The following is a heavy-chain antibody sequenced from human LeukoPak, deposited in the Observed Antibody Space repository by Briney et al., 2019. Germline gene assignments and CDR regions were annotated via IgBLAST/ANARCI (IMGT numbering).Heavy chain of an antibody. CDR2: INPSGGST. D-gene: IGHD2-15*01. J-gene: IGHJ5*02. Sequence: ASVKVSCKASGYTFTSYYMHWVRQAPGQGLEWMGIINPSGGSTSYAQKFQGRVTMTRDTSTSTVYMELSSLRSEDTAVYYCARAVNCSGGSCYGGAWFDPWGQGTLVTVSS. CDR1: GYTFTSYY. V-gene: IGHV1-46*01. CDR3: ARAVNCSGGSCYGGAWFDP.